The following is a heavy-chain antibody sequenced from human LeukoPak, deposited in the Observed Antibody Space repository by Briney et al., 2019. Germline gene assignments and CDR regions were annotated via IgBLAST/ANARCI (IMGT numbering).Heavy chain of an antibody. CDR3: AGASVVAGSGLDY. CDR1: GGSISSDGYS. J-gene: IGHJ4*02. V-gene: IGHV4-30-2*01. CDR2: IYPSGST. Sequence: SQTLSLTCAVSGGSISSDGYSWSWIRQPPGKGLEWIGYIYPSGSTYYNPSLKSRVTISVDRSKNQFSLKLNSVTAADTAVYYCAGASVVAGSGLDYWGQGTLVTVSS. D-gene: IGHD6-19*01.